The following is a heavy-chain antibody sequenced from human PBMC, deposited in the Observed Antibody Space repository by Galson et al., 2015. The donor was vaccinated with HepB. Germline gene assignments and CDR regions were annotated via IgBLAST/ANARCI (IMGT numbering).Heavy chain of an antibody. D-gene: IGHD5-24*01. V-gene: IGHV4-31*03. J-gene: IGHJ4*02. Sequence: TLSLTCTVSGGSINSGGYYWSWIRQHLGKGLECIGYIYYSGSSYYNPSLKSRLTISVDTSKNQFSLKLSSVTAADTAVYYCARDSPEMGIDYWGQGTLVTVSS. CDR3: ARDSPEMGIDY. CDR1: GGSINSGGYY. CDR2: IYYSGSS.